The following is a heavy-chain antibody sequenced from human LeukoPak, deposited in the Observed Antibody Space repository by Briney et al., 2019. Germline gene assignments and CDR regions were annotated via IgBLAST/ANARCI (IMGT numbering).Heavy chain of an antibody. Sequence: PGGSLRLSCAASGFTFSSYWMSWVRQAPGKGLEWVANIKQDGSEKYYVDSVKGRFTISRDNAKNSLYLQMNSLRAEDTAVYYCAKDARRYGGNPFDYWGQGTLVTVSS. J-gene: IGHJ4*02. CDR2: IKQDGSEK. V-gene: IGHV3-7*01. CDR3: AKDARRYGGNPFDY. D-gene: IGHD4-23*01. CDR1: GFTFSSYW.